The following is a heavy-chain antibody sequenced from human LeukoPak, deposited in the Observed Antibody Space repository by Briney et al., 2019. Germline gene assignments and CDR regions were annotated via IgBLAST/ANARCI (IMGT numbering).Heavy chain of an antibody. CDR3: ARAGYDSSGYSTYYFDY. CDR2: IYYSGNA. CDR1: GGSISSGGYY. V-gene: IGHV4-31*03. D-gene: IGHD3-22*01. Sequence: SETLSLTCTVSGGSISSGGYYWSWIRQHPGKGLEWIGYIYYSGNAYYNPSLKSRVTISVDTSKNQFSLRLSSVTAADTAVYYCARAGYDSSGYSTYYFDYWGQGTLVTVSS. J-gene: IGHJ4*02.